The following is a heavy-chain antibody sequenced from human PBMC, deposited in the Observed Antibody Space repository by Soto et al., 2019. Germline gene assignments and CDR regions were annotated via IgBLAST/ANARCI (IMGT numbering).Heavy chain of an antibody. CDR1: GDSVSSNSAA. CDR2: TYYRSKWYN. V-gene: IGHV6-1*01. Sequence: QSQTLSLPCAISGDSVSSNSAAWNWIRQSPSRGLEWLGRTYYRSKWYNDYAVSVKSRITINPDTSKNQFSLQLNSVTPEDTAVYYCARGGPNHGESYCSSTSCYADYYYYMDVWGKGTTVTVSS. J-gene: IGHJ6*03. D-gene: IGHD2-2*01. CDR3: ARGGPNHGESYCSSTSCYADYYYYMDV.